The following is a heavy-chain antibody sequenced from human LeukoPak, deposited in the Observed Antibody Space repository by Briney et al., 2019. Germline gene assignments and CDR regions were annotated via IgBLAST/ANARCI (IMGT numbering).Heavy chain of an antibody. CDR1: GYTFTSYY. CDR3: ARDVWDDSGGPPLYYFDY. Sequence: GASVKVSCKASGYTFTSYYMHWVRQAPGQGLEWMGWINPNSGGTNYAQKFQGRVTMTRDTSISTAYMELSRLRSDDTAVYYCARDVWDDSGGPPLYYFDYWGQGTLVTVSS. J-gene: IGHJ4*02. V-gene: IGHV1-2*02. D-gene: IGHD3-22*01. CDR2: INPNSGGT.